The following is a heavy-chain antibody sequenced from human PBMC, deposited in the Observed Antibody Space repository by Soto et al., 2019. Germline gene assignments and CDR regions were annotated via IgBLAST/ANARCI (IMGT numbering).Heavy chain of an antibody. CDR2: IHYSGTT. CDR1: GTSISSYY. Sequence: VQLQESGPGLVKPSETLSLTCTVSGTSISSYYWSWIRQPPGKGLEWIANIHYSGTTNYNPSLASRVTLSVDTSKNQFSLKMTSVTAADRAMYFCARYNSYDIDYWGRGPLVTVSS. D-gene: IGHD1-1*01. J-gene: IGHJ4*02. CDR3: ARYNSYDIDY. V-gene: IGHV4-59*01.